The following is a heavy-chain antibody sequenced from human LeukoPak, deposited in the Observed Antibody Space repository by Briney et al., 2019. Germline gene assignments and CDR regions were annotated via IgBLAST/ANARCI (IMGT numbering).Heavy chain of an antibody. CDR1: GGSISNYY. J-gene: IGHJ2*01. CDR3: ARGTGGPWYFDL. CDR2: IYYSGIT. D-gene: IGHD3-10*01. Sequence: SETLSLTCTASGGSISNYYWNWIRQPPGKGLEWIGYIYYSGITIYNPSLKSRVTISVDTSKNQVSLKLSSVTAADTALYYCARGTGGPWYFDLWGRGTLVTVSS. V-gene: IGHV4-59*01.